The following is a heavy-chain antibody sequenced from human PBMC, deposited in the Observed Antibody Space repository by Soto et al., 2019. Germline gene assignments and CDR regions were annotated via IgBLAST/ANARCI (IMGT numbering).Heavy chain of an antibody. J-gene: IGHJ6*01. CDR2: INPNGDVT. CDR3: AGGRGGGMDV. D-gene: IGHD3-16*01. CDR1: EYTFTDYY. Sequence: QVQLVQSGAEVKKPGASVKVSCKASEYTFTDYYIHWVRQAPGQGLEWMGSINPNGDVTHYEQNFQGRGTMTRDTSTNTAYMERGRLRSDDTAVYYGAGGRGGGMDVWGQGATVTVSS. V-gene: IGHV1-2*02.